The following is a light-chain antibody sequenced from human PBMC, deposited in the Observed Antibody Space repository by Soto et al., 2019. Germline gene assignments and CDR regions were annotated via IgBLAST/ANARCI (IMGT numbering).Light chain of an antibody. Sequence: DIVMTQSPLSLPVTPGEPASISCRSSQSLLYSNGYNYLDWYLQKPGQSPQLLIYLGSNRASGVPDRFGGSGSGNDFTLKSSRVEAEYVGIYYCMQALQTPYTFGQGTKLEIK. CDR3: MQALQTPYT. CDR2: LGS. CDR1: QSLLYSNGYNY. J-gene: IGKJ2*01. V-gene: IGKV2-28*01.